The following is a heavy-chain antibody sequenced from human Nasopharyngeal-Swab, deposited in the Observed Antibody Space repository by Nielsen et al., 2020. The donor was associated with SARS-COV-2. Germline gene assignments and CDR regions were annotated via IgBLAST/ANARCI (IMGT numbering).Heavy chain of an antibody. Sequence: SVKVSCKASGFTFTSSAMQWVRQARGQRLEWIGWIVVGSGNTNYAQKFQERVTITRDMSTSTAYMELSSLRSEDTVVYYCAAITGDTATGKGHPLGFDPWGQGTLVTVSS. V-gene: IGHV1-58*02. CDR1: GFTFTSSA. CDR2: IVVGSGNT. J-gene: IGHJ5*02. D-gene: IGHD5-18*01. CDR3: AAITGDTATGKGHPLGFDP.